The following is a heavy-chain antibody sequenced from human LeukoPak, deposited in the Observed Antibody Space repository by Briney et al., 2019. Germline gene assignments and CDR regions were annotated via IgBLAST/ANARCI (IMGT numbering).Heavy chain of an antibody. CDR2: IYYSGST. CDR1: GGSISSSSYY. V-gene: IGHV4-39*07. CDR3: ARDLHSSSWYVGYMDV. Sequence: SETLSLTCTVSGGSISSSSYYWGWIRQPPGKGLEWIGSIYYSGSTYYNPSLKSRVTISVDTSKNQFSLKLSSVTAADTAVYYCARDLHSSSWYVGYMDVWGKGTTVTISS. D-gene: IGHD6-13*01. J-gene: IGHJ6*03.